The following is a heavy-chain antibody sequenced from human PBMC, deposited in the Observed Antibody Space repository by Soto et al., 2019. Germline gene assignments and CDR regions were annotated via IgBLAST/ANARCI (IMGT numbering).Heavy chain of an antibody. Sequence: GGSLRLSCAASGFTFGSYGMHWARQAPGKGLEWVAVISYDGSNKYYADSVKGRFTISRDNSKNTLYLQMNSLRAEDTAVYYYAKSPPREIPRFDYWGQGTLVTVSS. V-gene: IGHV3-30*18. CDR1: GFTFGSYG. J-gene: IGHJ4*02. CDR2: ISYDGSNK. D-gene: IGHD2-2*02. CDR3: AKSPPREIPRFDY.